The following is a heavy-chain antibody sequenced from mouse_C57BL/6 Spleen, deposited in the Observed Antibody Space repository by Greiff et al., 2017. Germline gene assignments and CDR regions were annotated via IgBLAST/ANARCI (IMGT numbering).Heavy chain of an antibody. CDR1: GYTFTSYW. Sequence: VQLQQPGAELVMPGASVKLSCKASGYTFTSYWMHWVKQRPGQGLEWIGEIDPSDSYTNYNQKFKGKSTLTVDKSSSTAYMQLSSLTSEDSAVYDCARRDHEGFADWGQGTLVTVSA. CDR2: IDPSDSYT. J-gene: IGHJ3*01. V-gene: IGHV1-69*01. CDR3: ARRDHEGFAD.